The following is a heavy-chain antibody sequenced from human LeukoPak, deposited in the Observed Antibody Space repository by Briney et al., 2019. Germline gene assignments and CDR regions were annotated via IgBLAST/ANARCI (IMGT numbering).Heavy chain of an antibody. Sequence: GGSLRLSCAASGFTVSSNYMSWVRQAPGKGLEWVSVIYSGGSTYYADSVKGRFTISRDNAKNSLYLQMNSLRAEDTALYYCASGPYGDLDYWGQGTLVTVSS. J-gene: IGHJ4*02. D-gene: IGHD4-17*01. CDR1: GFTVSSNY. V-gene: IGHV3-53*01. CDR3: ASGPYGDLDY. CDR2: IYSGGST.